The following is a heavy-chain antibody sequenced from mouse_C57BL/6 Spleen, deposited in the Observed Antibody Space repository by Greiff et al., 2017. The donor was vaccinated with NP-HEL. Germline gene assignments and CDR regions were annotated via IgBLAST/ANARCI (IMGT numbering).Heavy chain of an antibody. J-gene: IGHJ4*01. V-gene: IGHV1-50*01. CDR2: IDPSGSYT. CDR3: ANYYGSSFYAMDY. CDR1: GYTFTSYW. D-gene: IGHD1-1*01. Sequence: VQLQQPGAELVKPGASVKLSCKASGYTFTSYWMQWVKQRPGQGLEWIGEIDPSGSYTNYNQKFKGKATLTVDTSSSTAYMQLSSLTSEDSAVYYCANYYGSSFYAMDYWGQGTSVTVSS.